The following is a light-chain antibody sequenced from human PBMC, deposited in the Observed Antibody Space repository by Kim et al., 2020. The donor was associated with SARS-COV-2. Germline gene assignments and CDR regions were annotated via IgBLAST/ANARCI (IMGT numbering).Light chain of an antibody. CDR3: QAWDSSTVV. CDR1: KLGDKY. CDR2: QDS. Sequence: VCPGQTASITCSGDKLGDKYACWYQQKPGQSPVLVIYQDSKRPSGIPERFSGSNSRNTATLTISGTQAMDEADYYCQAWDSSTVVFGGGTQLTVL. V-gene: IGLV3-1*01. J-gene: IGLJ2*01.